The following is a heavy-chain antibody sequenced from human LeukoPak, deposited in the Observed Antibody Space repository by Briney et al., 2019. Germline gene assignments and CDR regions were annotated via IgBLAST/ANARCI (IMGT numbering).Heavy chain of an antibody. CDR3: AKHLRATNTYIFFGLDV. Sequence: SGGSLRLSCAATGFTFKDYGMHWVRQPPGKGLEWVSGINWNGGGTDHADSVKGRFTISRDNAKNSLYLQMTSLRPEDTALYYCAKHLRATNTYIFFGLDVWGQGTTVIVSS. CDR1: GFTFKDYG. CDR2: INWNGGGT. D-gene: IGHD1-26*01. V-gene: IGHV3-9*01. J-gene: IGHJ6*02.